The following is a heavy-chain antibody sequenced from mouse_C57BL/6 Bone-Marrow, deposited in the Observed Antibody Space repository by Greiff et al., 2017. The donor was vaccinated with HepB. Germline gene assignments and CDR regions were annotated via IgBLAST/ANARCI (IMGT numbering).Heavy chain of an antibody. J-gene: IGHJ1*03. D-gene: IGHD2-3*01. CDR1: GYTFTDHT. V-gene: IGHV1-78*01. Sequence: QVQLQQSDAELVKPGASVKISCKVSGYTFTDHTIHWMKQRPEQGLEWIGYIYPRDGSTKYNEKFKGKATLTADKSSSTAYMQLISLTSEDSAVYFCARGGYDGYYWWYFDVWGTGTTVTVSS. CDR2: IYPRDGST. CDR3: ARGGYDGYYWWYFDV.